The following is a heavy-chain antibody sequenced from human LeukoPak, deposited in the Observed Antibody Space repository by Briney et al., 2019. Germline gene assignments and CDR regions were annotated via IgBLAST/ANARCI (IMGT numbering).Heavy chain of an antibody. CDR3: ARDGWRYCSSTSCYVVDY. D-gene: IGHD2-2*01. J-gene: IGHJ4*02. Sequence: GASVKVSCKASGYTFTSYGISWVRQAPGQGLEWMGWISAYNSNTNYAQKLQGRVTMTTDTSTSTAYMELRSLRSDDTAVYYCARDGWRYCSSTSCYVVDYWGQGTLVTVSS. CDR1: GYTFTSYG. V-gene: IGHV1-18*01. CDR2: ISAYNSNT.